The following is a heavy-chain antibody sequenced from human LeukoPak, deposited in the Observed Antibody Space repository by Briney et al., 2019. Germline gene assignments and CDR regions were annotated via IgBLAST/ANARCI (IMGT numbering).Heavy chain of an antibody. J-gene: IGHJ4*02. CDR2: INPNSGGT. CDR1: GYTFTGYY. V-gene: IGHV1-2*02. Sequence: ASVKVSCKASGYTFTGYYMHWVRQAPGQGLEWMGWINPNSGGTNYAQKFQGRVTMTRDTSISTAYMELSRLRSDDTAVYYCARSPHHLEAAAVHFDYWGQGTLVTVSS. CDR3: ARSPHHLEAAAVHFDY. D-gene: IGHD6-13*01.